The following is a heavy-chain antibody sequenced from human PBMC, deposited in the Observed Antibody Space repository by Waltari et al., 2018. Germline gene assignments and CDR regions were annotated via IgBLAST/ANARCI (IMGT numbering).Heavy chain of an antibody. CDR1: GGSISSSSYY. Sequence: QLQLQESGPGLVKPSETLSLTCTVSGGSISSSSYYWGWIRQPPGKGLEWIGSIYYSGSTYYTPSLKSRVTISVDTSKNQFSLKLSSVTAADTAVYYCASYSSGWYLVAFDIWGQGTMVTVSS. CDR2: IYYSGST. CDR3: ASYSSGWYLVAFDI. D-gene: IGHD6-19*01. J-gene: IGHJ3*02. V-gene: IGHV4-39*01.